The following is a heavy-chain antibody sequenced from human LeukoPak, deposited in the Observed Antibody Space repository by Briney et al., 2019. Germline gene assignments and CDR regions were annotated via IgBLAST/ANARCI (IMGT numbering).Heavy chain of an antibody. V-gene: IGHV3-30*02. D-gene: IGHD6-19*01. CDR1: GFTFSSYG. CDR2: IRYDGSNK. Sequence: TGGSLRLSCAASGFTFSSYGMHWVRQAPGKGLEWVAFIRYDGSNKYYADSVKGRFTISRDNSKNTLYLQMNSLRAEDTAVYYCAKGVAVAAYTLDYWGQGTLVTVSS. J-gene: IGHJ4*02. CDR3: AKGVAVAAYTLDY.